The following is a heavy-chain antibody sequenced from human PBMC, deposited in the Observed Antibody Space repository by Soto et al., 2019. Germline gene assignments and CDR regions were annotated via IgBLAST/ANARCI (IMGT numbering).Heavy chain of an antibody. CDR2: VYSSGST. Sequence: PSETLSLTCTVSGGSISNYYWSWIRQPPGKGLEWIGYVYSSGSTHYNPSLQSRVTISADTSKNQVSLKVNSVTAADTAVYYCARDHPHSYGVYYLDYWGQGTPVTVS. D-gene: IGHD5-18*01. V-gene: IGHV4-59*01. CDR3: ARDHPHSYGVYYLDY. CDR1: GGSISNYY. J-gene: IGHJ4*02.